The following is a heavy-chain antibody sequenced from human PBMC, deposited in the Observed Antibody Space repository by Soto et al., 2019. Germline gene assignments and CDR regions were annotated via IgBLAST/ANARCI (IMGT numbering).Heavy chain of an antibody. Sequence: PSETLSLTCTVSGGSISGYYCSWIRQPPGKGLEWXGYXXYXGXXXYXXSLNSRVTMSVDTSKNQFSLHLNYVTAADTAVYYCARGGASSKWLDPWGQGTLVTVSS. CDR3: ARGGASSKWLDP. D-gene: IGHD3-10*01. CDR1: GGSISGYY. V-gene: IGHV4-59*01. CDR2: XXYXGXX. J-gene: IGHJ5*02.